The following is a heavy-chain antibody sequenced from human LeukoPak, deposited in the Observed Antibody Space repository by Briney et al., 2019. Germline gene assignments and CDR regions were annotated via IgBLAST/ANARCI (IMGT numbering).Heavy chain of an antibody. CDR3: VRWQSGSMFHPP. D-gene: IGHD3-10*02. V-gene: IGHV4-39*01. Sequence: SETLSLTCTVSGGSISSSSHYWGWIRQPPRKGLEWIGSIYYSGTTAYNPSLKSRVTISVDTSKNQFSLKLSSVTAADTAVYYCVRWQSGSMFHPPWGQGTLVTVSS. CDR2: IYYSGTT. J-gene: IGHJ5*02. CDR1: GGSISSSSHY.